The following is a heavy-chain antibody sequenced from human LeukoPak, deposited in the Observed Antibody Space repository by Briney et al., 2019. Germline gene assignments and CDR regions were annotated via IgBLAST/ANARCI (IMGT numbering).Heavy chain of an antibody. CDR2: IIPIFGTA. Sequence: SVKVSCKASGGTFSSYAISWVRQAPGQGLEWMGGIIPIFGTANYAQKFQGRVTITTDESTSTAYMELSSLRSEDTAVYYCARQGLEYSSTVAGPNWFDPWGQGTLVTVSS. J-gene: IGHJ5*02. V-gene: IGHV1-69*05. CDR1: GGTFSSYA. D-gene: IGHD6-6*01. CDR3: ARQGLEYSSTVAGPNWFDP.